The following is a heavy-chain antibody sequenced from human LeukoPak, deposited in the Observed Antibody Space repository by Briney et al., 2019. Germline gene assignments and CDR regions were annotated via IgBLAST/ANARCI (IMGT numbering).Heavy chain of an antibody. CDR1: GFTFSNYA. CDR3: AKEGWVQGWFDP. Sequence: PGGSLRLSCAASGFTFSNYAMSWLRQAPVKGLQWVSGISGRGGYTYYADSVKGRFTISRDNSKNTLYLQMNTLRAEDTAVYYCAKEGWVQGWFDPWGQGTLVTVSS. D-gene: IGHD6-19*01. V-gene: IGHV3-23*01. CDR2: ISGRGGYT. J-gene: IGHJ5*02.